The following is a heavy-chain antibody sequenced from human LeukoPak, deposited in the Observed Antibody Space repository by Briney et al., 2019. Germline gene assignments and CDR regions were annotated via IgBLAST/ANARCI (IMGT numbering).Heavy chain of an antibody. CDR1: GGSIGRYF. Sequence: PSETLSLTCTVSGGSIGRYFWSWIRQPPGRGLEWIGYIYYSGSTNYNPSLKSRVTISVDTSKNQFSLKLSSVTAADTAVYYCARDGQEYPYDFWSGYPGHYMDVWGKGTTVTVSS. J-gene: IGHJ6*03. CDR2: IYYSGST. V-gene: IGHV4-59*01. CDR3: ARDGQEYPYDFWSGYPGHYMDV. D-gene: IGHD3-3*01.